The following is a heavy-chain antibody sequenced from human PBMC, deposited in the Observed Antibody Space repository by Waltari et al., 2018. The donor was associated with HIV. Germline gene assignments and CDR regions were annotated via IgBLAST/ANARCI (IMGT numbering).Heavy chain of an antibody. V-gene: IGHV3-21*01. CDR3: ARDFWGGYYYGMDV. J-gene: IGHJ6*02. CDR1: GFTSRSYS. D-gene: IGHD3-16*01. CDR2: ISSSSSYI. Sequence: EVQLVESGGGLVKPGGSLRLSCAASGFTSRSYSMNWVRQAPGKGLEWVSSISSSSSYIYYADSVKGRFTISRDNAKNSLYLQMNSLRAEDTAVYYCARDFWGGYYYGMDVWGQGTTVTVSS.